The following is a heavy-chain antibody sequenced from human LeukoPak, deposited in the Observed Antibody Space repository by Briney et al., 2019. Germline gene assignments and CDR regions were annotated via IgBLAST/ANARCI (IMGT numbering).Heavy chain of an antibody. V-gene: IGHV4-30-4*01. Sequence: PSETLSLTCTVSGGSTSSGDYFWSWIRQPPGKGLEWIGYIYYSGTTYYNPSLKSRVTISVDTSKNQFPLNLSSVTAADTAVYFCARETMAGHFDYWGQGTLVTVSS. J-gene: IGHJ4*02. CDR2: IYYSGTT. CDR1: GGSTSSGDYF. D-gene: IGHD6-19*01. CDR3: ARETMAGHFDY.